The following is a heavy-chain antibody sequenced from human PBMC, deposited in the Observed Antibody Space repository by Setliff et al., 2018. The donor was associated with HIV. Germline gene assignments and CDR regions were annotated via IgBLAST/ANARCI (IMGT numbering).Heavy chain of an antibody. CDR3: AKELAASGLGYFDS. D-gene: IGHD3-22*01. CDR2: ILSTGERT. CDR1: GFTFSNYA. J-gene: IGHJ4*02. Sequence: QPGGSLRLSCAASGFTFSNYAMSWVRQAPGEGLEWVSAILSTGERTFYADSVKGRFTISRDNPKNTVYLQMNSLRAEDTAEYYCAKELAASGLGYFDSWGRGILVTVSS. V-gene: IGHV3-23*01.